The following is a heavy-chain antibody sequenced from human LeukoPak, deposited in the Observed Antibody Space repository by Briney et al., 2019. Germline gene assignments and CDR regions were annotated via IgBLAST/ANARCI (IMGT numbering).Heavy chain of an antibody. CDR2: ISYDGNNK. CDR3: ARILDSAWGELGY. Sequence: PGGSLRLSCAASGFTFSSSAMHWVRQTPGKGLEWVAVISYDGNNKYSADSVKGRFTISRDNSKNRLYLQMNSLRAEDTAVYYCARILDSAWGELGYWGQGTLVTVSS. V-gene: IGHV3-30*04. D-gene: IGHD6-19*01. CDR1: GFTFSSSA. J-gene: IGHJ4*02.